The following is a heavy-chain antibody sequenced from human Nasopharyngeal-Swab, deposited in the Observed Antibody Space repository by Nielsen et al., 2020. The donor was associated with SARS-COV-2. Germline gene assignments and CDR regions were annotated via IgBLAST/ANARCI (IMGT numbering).Heavy chain of an antibody. J-gene: IGHJ6*02. Sequence: SETLSLTCTVSGGSISSYYWSWIRQPPGKGLEWIGYIYYSGSTNYNPSLKSRVTISVDTSKNQFSLKLNSVTAADTAVYYCARDWMIAVAGYYYYYGMDVWGQGTTVTVSS. V-gene: IGHV4-59*01. CDR2: IYYSGST. D-gene: IGHD6-19*01. CDR1: GGSISSYY. CDR3: ARDWMIAVAGYYYYYGMDV.